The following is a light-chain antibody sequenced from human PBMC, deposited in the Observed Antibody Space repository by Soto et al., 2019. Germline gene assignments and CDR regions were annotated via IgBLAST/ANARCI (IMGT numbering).Light chain of an antibody. V-gene: IGLV1-47*01. CDR1: SSNVGSNY. Sequence: QSVLTQPPSASGTPGQRVTISCSGSSSNVGSNYVYWYQQLPGTAPKLLIYRNNQRPSGVPVRFSGSKSGTSGSLAISGLRSEDEADYHCAAWDDSLSGVVFGGGTKLTVL. CDR3: AAWDDSLSGVV. J-gene: IGLJ2*01. CDR2: RNN.